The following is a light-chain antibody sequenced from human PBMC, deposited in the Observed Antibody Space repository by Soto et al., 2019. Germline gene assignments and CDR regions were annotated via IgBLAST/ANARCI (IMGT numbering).Light chain of an antibody. CDR2: LTS. CDR1: QSVSSSY. Sequence: EIVLTQSPGTLSLSPVERATLSCRASQSVSSSYLAWYQQKPVQAPRLLIYLTSNRAAGIPARFSGSGSETDFTLTISDVEPEDFAVYYCHQRQSWPRTFGQGPKV. V-gene: IGKV3D-20*02. CDR3: HQRQSWPRT. J-gene: IGKJ1*01.